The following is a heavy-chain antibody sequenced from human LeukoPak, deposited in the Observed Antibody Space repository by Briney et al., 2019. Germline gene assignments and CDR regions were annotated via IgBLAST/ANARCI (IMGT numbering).Heavy chain of an antibody. CDR2: ISWHGDTE. CDR1: GFTFSNYE. V-gene: IGHV3-30*01. J-gene: IGHJ4*02. CDR3: ARDLLEYYFDRSGFSLGH. Sequence: GGSLRLSCAASGFTFSNYEMNWVRQAPGKGLEWVAIISWHGDTEFYGESVKGRFTISGDNSKNMVYLQMNSLRAEDTAVYYCARDLLEYYFDRSGFSLGHWGQGTLVTGSS. D-gene: IGHD3-22*01.